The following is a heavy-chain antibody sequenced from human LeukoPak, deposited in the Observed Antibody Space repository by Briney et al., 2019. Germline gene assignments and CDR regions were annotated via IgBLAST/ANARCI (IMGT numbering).Heavy chain of an antibody. CDR3: ARVTYGSGSFKDYDYGMDV. CDR2: INRSGGT. J-gene: IGHJ6*02. V-gene: IGHV4-34*01. Sequence: SETLSLTCDVYGASFSGDYWSWIRQPPGKGLDWLGEINRSGGTNYNPSLKSRVTLSVDTSKNQLSLKLNSVTAADTAVYYCARVTYGSGSFKDYDYGMDVWGQGTTVTVSS. CDR1: GASFSGDY. D-gene: IGHD3-10*01.